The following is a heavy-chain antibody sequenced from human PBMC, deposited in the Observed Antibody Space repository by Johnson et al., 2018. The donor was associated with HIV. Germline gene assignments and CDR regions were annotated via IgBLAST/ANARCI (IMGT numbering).Heavy chain of an antibody. D-gene: IGHD6-6*01. V-gene: IGHV3-30-3*02. Sequence: QEKLVESGGGVVQPGRSLRLSCAASGFTFSSYAMHWVRQTPGKGLEWVAVISYDGSNKYYADSVKGRFTLSSDNSKNTLYLQMNSLRAQDTAVYYCAKRVPSKQLVDAFDIWGQGTMVTVSS. CDR3: AKRVPSKQLVDAFDI. CDR2: ISYDGSNK. J-gene: IGHJ3*02. CDR1: GFTFSSYA.